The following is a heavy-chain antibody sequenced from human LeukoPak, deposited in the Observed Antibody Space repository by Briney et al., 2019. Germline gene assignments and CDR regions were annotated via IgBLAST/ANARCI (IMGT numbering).Heavy chain of an antibody. CDR3: ARKGGHFDY. V-gene: IGHV4-59*01. CDR1: GGSINYYY. Sequence: SETLSLTCTVSGGSINYYYWSWIRQSPGKGLEWIGYVYYNGSAKYNPSLKSRATISVDMSKNQFSLKVSSVTAADTAIYYCARKGGHFDYWGQGTLVTVSS. J-gene: IGHJ4*02. CDR2: VYYNGSA. D-gene: IGHD2-15*01.